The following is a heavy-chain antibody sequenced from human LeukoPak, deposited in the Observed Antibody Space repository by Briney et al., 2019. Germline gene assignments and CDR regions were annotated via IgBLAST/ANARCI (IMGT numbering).Heavy chain of an antibody. Sequence: SETLSLTCTVSGGSISSYYWSWIRQPAGKGLEWIGRIYTSGSTNYNPSLKSRVTMSVDTSKNQFSLKLSSVTAADTAVYYCARDLSYRNDVGGYYYYYMDVWGKGTTVTVSS. CDR1: GGSISSYY. CDR2: IYTSGST. D-gene: IGHD1-1*01. CDR3: ARDLSYRNDVGGYYYYYMDV. J-gene: IGHJ6*03. V-gene: IGHV4-4*07.